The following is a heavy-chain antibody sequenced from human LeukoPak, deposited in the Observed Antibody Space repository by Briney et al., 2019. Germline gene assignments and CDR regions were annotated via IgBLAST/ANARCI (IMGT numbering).Heavy chain of an antibody. CDR1: GYTFSGYY. D-gene: IGHD3-3*01. J-gene: IGHJ4*02. Sequence: ASVKVSCKASGYTFSGYYMHWVRQAPGQGLEWMGWINPTSGGTKYAQRFQGRVTMTRDTSISTAYMELSKLRSDDMAVYYCATNIGGWSGDHHNGYWGQGTLVTVSS. V-gene: IGHV1-2*02. CDR3: ATNIGGWSGDHHNGY. CDR2: INPTSGGT.